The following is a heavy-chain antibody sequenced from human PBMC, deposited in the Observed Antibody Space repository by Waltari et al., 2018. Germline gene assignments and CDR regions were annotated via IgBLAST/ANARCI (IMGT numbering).Heavy chain of an antibody. CDR1: GGSISSSNW. J-gene: IGHJ4*02. V-gene: IGHV4-4*02. Sequence: QVQLQESGPGLVKPSGTLSLTCAVSGGSISSSNWWSWVRQPPGKGLEWIGEIYHSGSTTSTPASKSRGTISGDKSKNQFSLKLSSVTAADTAVYYCARRQLSSLAGVSSGYYYWGQGTLVTVSS. CDR2: IYHSGST. CDR3: ARRQLSSLAGVSSGYYY. D-gene: IGHD3-22*01.